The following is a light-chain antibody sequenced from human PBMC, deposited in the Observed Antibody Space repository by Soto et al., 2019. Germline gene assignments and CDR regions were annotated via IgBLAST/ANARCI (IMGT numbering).Light chain of an antibody. Sequence: DIQMTQSPSSLSASVGDRVTITCQASQDITNYLNWYQQKPGKPPKLLINDAYNLETGVPSRFSGSGSGTHFSFTINSLQPEDCATDCCQQYDDLPITFGLGTRLDIK. CDR2: DAY. V-gene: IGKV1-33*01. J-gene: IGKJ5*01. CDR3: QQYDDLPIT. CDR1: QDITNY.